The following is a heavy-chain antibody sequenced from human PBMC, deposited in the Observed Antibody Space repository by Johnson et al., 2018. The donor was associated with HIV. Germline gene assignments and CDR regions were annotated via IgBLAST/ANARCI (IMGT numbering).Heavy chain of an antibody. D-gene: IGHD2-15*01. Sequence: QVQLVESGGGLVKPGGSLRLSCVASGLSFINAWVSWVRQAPGRGLEWVAVISYEGSNKYYADSVKVRFTISRDNGNNSLYLQMNSLRAEDAAVYYCTGRDLLRAFDIWGQGTMVTVSS. CDR2: ISYEGSNK. J-gene: IGHJ3*02. V-gene: IGHV3-30-3*01. CDR1: GLSFINAW. CDR3: TGRDLLRAFDI.